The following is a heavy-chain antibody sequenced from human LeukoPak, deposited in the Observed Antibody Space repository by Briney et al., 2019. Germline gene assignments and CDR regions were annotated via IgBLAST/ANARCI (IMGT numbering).Heavy chain of an antibody. CDR3: AGPYGSGMLAGFDP. V-gene: IGHV4-39*07. D-gene: IGHD3-10*01. Sequence: SETLSLTCTVSGGSISSSSYYWGWIRQPPGKGLEWIGSIYYSGSTYYNPSLKSRVTISVDTSKNQFSLKLSSVTAADTAVYYCAGPYGSGMLAGFDPWGQGTLVTVSS. CDR1: GGSISSSSYY. CDR2: IYYSGST. J-gene: IGHJ5*02.